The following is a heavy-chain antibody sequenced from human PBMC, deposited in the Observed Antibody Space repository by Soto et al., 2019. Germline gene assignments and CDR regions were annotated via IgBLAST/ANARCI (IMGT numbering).Heavy chain of an antibody. J-gene: IGHJ5*02. D-gene: IGHD3-10*01. CDR2: INVYNGNT. CDR3: ARGVGSGSYYNQYNWFDP. CDR1: GYTFTSYG. V-gene: IGHV1-18*01. Sequence: SVKVSCKASGYTFTSYGIIWVRQAPGQGLEWMGWINVYNGNTKYAQKVQGRVTMTTDTSTSTAYMELRSLRSDDTAVYYCARGVGSGSYYNQYNWFDPWGQGTLVTVSS.